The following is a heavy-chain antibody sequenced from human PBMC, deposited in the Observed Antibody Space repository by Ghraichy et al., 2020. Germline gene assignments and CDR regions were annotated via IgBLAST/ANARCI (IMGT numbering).Heavy chain of an antibody. J-gene: IGHJ4*02. CDR3: VRDDDYYAVDY. V-gene: IGHV3-74*01. CDR1: GFTFSSYW. Sequence: GGSLRLSCAASGFTFSSYWMHWVRKAPGEGLVCVSRINRDGDYTDYADSVKGRFTISRDNARNTLYLQMNSLRAEDTAVYYCVRDDDYYAVDYWGQGTLVTVSS. CDR2: INRDGDYT. D-gene: IGHD2-21*02.